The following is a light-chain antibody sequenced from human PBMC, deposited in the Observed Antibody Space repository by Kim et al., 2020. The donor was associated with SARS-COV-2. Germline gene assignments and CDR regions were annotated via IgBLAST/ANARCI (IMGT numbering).Light chain of an antibody. CDR2: GAS. J-gene: IGKJ4*02. Sequence: APVEDAVTTSCRRSRDISNYLAWFQQKPGKAPRLLIYGASTMPPGIPSRFSGSGSGTDFTLTITRLQPDDVAAYYCQKCGSAPCTFGEGTKVDIK. CDR1: RDISNY. V-gene: IGKV1-27*01. CDR3: QKCGSAPCT.